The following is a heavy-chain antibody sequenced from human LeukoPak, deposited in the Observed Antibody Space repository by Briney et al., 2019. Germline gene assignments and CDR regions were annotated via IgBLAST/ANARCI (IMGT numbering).Heavy chain of an antibody. V-gene: IGHV1-18*01. CDR1: GYTFTSYG. J-gene: IGHJ6*02. CDR2: ISAYNGNT. D-gene: IGHD3-10*01. CDR3: ARDPQYVLLWFGELSPPGSYYYGMDV. Sequence: GASVKVSCKASGYTFTSYGISWVRQAPGQGLEWMGWISAYNGNTNYAQKLQGRVTMTTDTSTSTAYMELRSLRSDDTAVYYCARDPQYVLLWFGELSPPGSYYYGMDVWGQGTTVTVSS.